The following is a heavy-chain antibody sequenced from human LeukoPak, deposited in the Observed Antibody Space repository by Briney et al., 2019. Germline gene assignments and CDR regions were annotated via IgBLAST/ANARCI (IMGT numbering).Heavy chain of an antibody. CDR1: GYSFTSYW. CDR2: IYPGDSDT. CDR3: ARHSDFWSGYRYYYMDV. V-gene: IGHV5-51*01. D-gene: IGHD3-3*01. J-gene: IGHJ6*03. Sequence: GESLKISCKGYGYSFTSYWIGWVRQMPGKGLEWMGIIYPGDSDTRYSPSFQGQVTISADKSISTAYLQWSSLKASDTAMYYCARHSDFWSGYRYYYMDVWGKGTTVTVSS.